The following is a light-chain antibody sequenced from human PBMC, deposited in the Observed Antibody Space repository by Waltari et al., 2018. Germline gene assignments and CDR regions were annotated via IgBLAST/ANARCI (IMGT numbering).Light chain of an antibody. CDR2: EVI. CDR3: CSYAGRNIWV. V-gene: IGLV2-23*02. Sequence: QSALTQPDSVSGSPGQSITISCTGTSSDVGFSNLFSWYQQHPAEAPKPMVYEVIERPSGVSNRFSGSKSGNTASLTISGLQAEDEADYYCCSYAGRNIWVFGGGTKLTVV. J-gene: IGLJ3*02. CDR1: SSDVGFSNL.